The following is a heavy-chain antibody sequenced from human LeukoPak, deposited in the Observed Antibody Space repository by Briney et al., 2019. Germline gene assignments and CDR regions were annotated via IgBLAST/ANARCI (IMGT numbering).Heavy chain of an antibody. J-gene: IGHJ6*02. D-gene: IGHD3-9*01. CDR3: AKESSDILTYGMDV. CDR1: GFTFSNYA. V-gene: IGHV3-23*01. CDR2: ISGSGGST. Sequence: GGSLRLSCAASGFTFSNYAMSWVRQAPGKGLEWVSVISGSGGSTYYADSVKGRFTISRDNSKNTLYLQMSSLRAEDTAVYYCAKESSDILTYGMDVWGQGTTVTVSS.